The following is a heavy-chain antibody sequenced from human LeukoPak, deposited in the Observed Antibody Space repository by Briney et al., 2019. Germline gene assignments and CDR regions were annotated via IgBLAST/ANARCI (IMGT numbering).Heavy chain of an antibody. CDR1: GFTFSSYS. CDR3: AKGKGLGFAGNYYYYYMDV. V-gene: IGHV3-21*04. CDR2: ISSSRSYI. Sequence: GGSLRLSCAASGFTFSSYSMNWVRQAPGKGLEWVSSISSSRSYIYYADSVKGRFTISRDNAKNSLYLQMNSLRAEDTAVYYCAKGKGLGFAGNYYYYYMDVWGKGTTVTVSS. J-gene: IGHJ6*03. D-gene: IGHD3-10*01.